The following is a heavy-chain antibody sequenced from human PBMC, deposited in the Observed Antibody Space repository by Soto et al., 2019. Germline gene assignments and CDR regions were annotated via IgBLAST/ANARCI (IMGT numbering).Heavy chain of an antibody. CDR3: ASDATKEYYYDMRGIGSQFEY. V-gene: IGHV3-33*05. Sequence: QVQLVESGGGVVQPGRSLRLSCAASGFTFSKFGMHWVRQAPGKGLEWLAVISFDGSTKYHADSVKGRFTVSRDNSKNTRYRQMNSLRAGDTAVYHWASDATKEYYYDMRGIGSQFEYWGQGNLVTVSS. CDR2: ISFDGSTK. J-gene: IGHJ4*02. CDR1: GFTFSKFG. D-gene: IGHD3-22*01.